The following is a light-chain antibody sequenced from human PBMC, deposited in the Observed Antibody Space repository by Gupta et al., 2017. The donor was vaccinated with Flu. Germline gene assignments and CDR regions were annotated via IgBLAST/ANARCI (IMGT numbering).Light chain of an antibody. CDR1: QGISHF. Sequence: DIQMTQSPSSLSASVGDRVTITCRASQGISHFLAWFQQKPGKTPQLLIYAASTLQSGVPSRCSGSGSGTDFTLTITGLQPEDVASYYCQKYNSVPLTFGGGTKVELK. CDR3: QKYNSVPLT. J-gene: IGKJ4*01. CDR2: AAS. V-gene: IGKV1-27*01.